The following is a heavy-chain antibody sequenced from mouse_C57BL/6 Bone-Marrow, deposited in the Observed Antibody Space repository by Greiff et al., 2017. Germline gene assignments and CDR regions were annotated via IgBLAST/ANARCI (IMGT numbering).Heavy chain of an antibody. CDR2: ISSGGSYT. CDR3: ARHDGYFWYFDV. J-gene: IGHJ1*03. D-gene: IGHD2-3*01. Sequence: EVHLVESGGDLVKPGGSLKLSCAASGFTFSSYGMSWVRQTPDKRLEWVATISSGGSYTYYPDSVKGRFPISRDNAKNTLYLQMSSLKSEDTAMYYCARHDGYFWYFDVWGTGTTVTVSS. CDR1: GFTFSSYG. V-gene: IGHV5-6*01.